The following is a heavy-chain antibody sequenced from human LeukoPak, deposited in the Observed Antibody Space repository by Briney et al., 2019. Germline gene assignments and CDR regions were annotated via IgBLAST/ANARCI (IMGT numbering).Heavy chain of an antibody. CDR2: ISGSGGST. CDR1: GFTFSSYE. J-gene: IGHJ4*02. CDR3: AKDRDIVVVVAATSFDY. Sequence: GGSLRLSCAASGFTFSSYEMNWVRQAPGKGLEWVSAISGSGGSTYYADSVKGRFTISRDNSKNTLYLQMNSLRAEDTAVYYCAKDRDIVVVVAATSFDYWGQGTLVTVSS. D-gene: IGHD2-15*01. V-gene: IGHV3-23*01.